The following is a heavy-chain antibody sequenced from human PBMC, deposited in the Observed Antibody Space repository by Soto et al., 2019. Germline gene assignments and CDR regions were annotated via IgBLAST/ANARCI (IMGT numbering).Heavy chain of an antibody. CDR3: ARRAVPAPYFDY. CDR2: IYDSGST. CDR1: GGSISSNY. D-gene: IGHD2-2*01. J-gene: IGHJ4*02. Sequence: QVQLQESGPGLVKPSETLSLTCTVSGGSISSNYWSWIRQPPGKGLEWIGYIYDSGSTNYNPSLKSRVTISLDMSKNQFSLKLSSVTAADTTVYYCARRAVPAPYFDYWGQGTLVTVSS. V-gene: IGHV4-59*08.